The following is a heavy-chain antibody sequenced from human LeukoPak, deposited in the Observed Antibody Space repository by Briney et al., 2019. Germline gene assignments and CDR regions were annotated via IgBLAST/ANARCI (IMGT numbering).Heavy chain of an antibody. D-gene: IGHD4-23*01. CDR2: IYSDDTT. V-gene: IGHV3-53*01. Sequence: GGTLRLSCAVSGFTVSGNYMSWIRQALGKGLEWVSLIYSDDTTLYADSVKGRFTISRDISKNTLYLQMSSLRAEDTAVYYCARRAGGYSHPYDYWGQGVLVTVSS. CDR3: ARRAGGYSHPYDY. J-gene: IGHJ4*02. CDR1: GFTVSGNY.